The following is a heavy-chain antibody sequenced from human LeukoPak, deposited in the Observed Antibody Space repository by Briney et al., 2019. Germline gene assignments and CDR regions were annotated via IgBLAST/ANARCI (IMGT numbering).Heavy chain of an antibody. CDR2: IYPGDSDT. V-gene: IGHV5-51*01. Sequence: GESLKISCKGSGYSFTSYWIGWVRQMPGKGLEWMGIIYPGDSDTRYSPSFQGQVTISADKSISTAYLQWSSLKASDTAMYYCARHASITIFGVVMGPRTDYYYMDVWGKGTTVTVSS. CDR1: GYSFTSYW. CDR3: ARHASITIFGVVMGPRTDYYYMDV. D-gene: IGHD3-3*01. J-gene: IGHJ6*03.